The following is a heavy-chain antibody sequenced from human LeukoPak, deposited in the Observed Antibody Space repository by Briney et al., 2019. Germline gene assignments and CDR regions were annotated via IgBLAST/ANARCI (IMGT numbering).Heavy chain of an antibody. Sequence: ASVKVSCKASGYTFTSYAMHWVRQAPGQRLEWMGWINAGNGNTKYSRKFQGRVTITRDTSASTAYMELSSLRSEDTAVYYCARDRVYYGILTGYYLRGAYLDYWGQGTLVTVSS. D-gene: IGHD3-9*01. CDR3: ARDRVYYGILTGYYLRGAYLDY. CDR2: INAGNGNT. CDR1: GYTFTSYA. J-gene: IGHJ4*02. V-gene: IGHV1-3*01.